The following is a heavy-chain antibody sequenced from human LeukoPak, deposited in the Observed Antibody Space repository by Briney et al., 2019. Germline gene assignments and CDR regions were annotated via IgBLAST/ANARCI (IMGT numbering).Heavy chain of an antibody. J-gene: IGHJ4*02. CDR1: GYTFTGYY. D-gene: IGHD5-24*01. V-gene: IGHV1-2*02. CDR2: INPNSGGT. Sequence: GASVKVSCKASGYTFTGYYMHWVRQAPGQGLEWMGWINPNSGGTNYAQKFQGRVTITADKSTSTAYMELSSLRSEDTAVYYCARDFMRDGYNLDYWGQGTLVTVSS. CDR3: ARDFMRDGYNLDY.